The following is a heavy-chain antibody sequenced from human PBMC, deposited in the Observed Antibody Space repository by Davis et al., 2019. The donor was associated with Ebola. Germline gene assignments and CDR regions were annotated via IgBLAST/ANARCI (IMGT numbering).Heavy chain of an antibody. J-gene: IGHJ4*02. Sequence: GESLKISCAASGFTFSSYGMHWVRQAPGKGLEWVAVIWYDGNNKYYADSVKGRFTISRDNSKNTLYLQMNSLRAEDTAVYYCARDLHTYYDFWSSPGDWGQGTLVTVSS. V-gene: IGHV3-33*01. D-gene: IGHD3-3*01. CDR2: IWYDGNNK. CDR1: GFTFSSYG. CDR3: ARDLHTYYDFWSSPGD.